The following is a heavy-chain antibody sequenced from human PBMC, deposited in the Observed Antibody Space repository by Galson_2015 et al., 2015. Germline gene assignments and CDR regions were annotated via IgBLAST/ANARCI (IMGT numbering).Heavy chain of an antibody. CDR1: GFTFSSYA. CDR2: ISGSSGSSI. V-gene: IGHV3-23*01. CDR3: AGRFDY. J-gene: IGHJ4*02. Sequence: SLRLSCAASGFTFSSYAMSWVRQAPGKGLEWVSAISGSSGSSISYADSVKGRFTISRDNAKKSLYLQMNSLSDEDTAVYYCAGRFDYWGQGTLVTVSS.